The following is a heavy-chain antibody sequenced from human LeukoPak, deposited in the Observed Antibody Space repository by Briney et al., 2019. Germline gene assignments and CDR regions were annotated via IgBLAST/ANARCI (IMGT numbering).Heavy chain of an antibody. J-gene: IGHJ4*02. D-gene: IGHD3-22*01. CDR2: IWYDGSNK. CDR1: GFTFSSYG. V-gene: IGHV3-33*01. Sequence: GGSLRLSCAASGFTFSSYGMHWVRQAPGKGLEWVAVIWYDGSNKYYADSVKGRFTISRDNSKNTLYPQMNSLRAEDTAVYYCARGYYYDSSGPGYWGQGTLVTVSS. CDR3: ARGYYYDSSGPGY.